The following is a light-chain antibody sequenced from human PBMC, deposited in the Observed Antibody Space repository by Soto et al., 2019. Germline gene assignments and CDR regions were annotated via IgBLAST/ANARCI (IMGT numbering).Light chain of an antibody. J-gene: IGKJ3*01. CDR3: QQFGSSPGFT. CDR2: GAS. CDR1: QSINSRY. Sequence: EIVLTQSPGTLSLSPGERATLSCRASQSINSRYLAWYQQKPGQAPRLLIYGASSRAPGIPDRFSGSGSGTDFTLTISRLEAEDFAVYYCQQFGSSPGFTFGPGTKVDIK. V-gene: IGKV3-20*01.